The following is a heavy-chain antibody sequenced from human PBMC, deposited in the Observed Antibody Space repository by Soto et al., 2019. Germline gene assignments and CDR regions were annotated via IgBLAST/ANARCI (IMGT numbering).Heavy chain of an antibody. D-gene: IGHD6-19*01. CDR2: IHGEGAGS. V-gene: IGHV3-23*01. J-gene: IGHJ5*02. CDR1: GFTFRNYA. Sequence: EVELLESGGGLVQPGGSVRLSCAASGFTFRNYAMHWVRQAPGKGLEWVSSIHGEGAGSFYADAVKGRFTVSRDDSKETLYFQMSSLRVDDTAVYYCVKEGVARNGNWDWFDPWGQGTLVTVAS. CDR3: VKEGVARNGNWDWFDP.